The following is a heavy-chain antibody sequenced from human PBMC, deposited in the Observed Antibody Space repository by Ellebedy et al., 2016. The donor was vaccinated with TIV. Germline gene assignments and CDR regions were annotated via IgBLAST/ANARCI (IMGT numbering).Heavy chain of an antibody. CDR1: GFTFSSYA. Sequence: GGSLRLXCAASGFTFSSYAMHWVRQAPGKGLEWVAVISYDGSSKYYADSVKGRFTISRDNSKNTLYLQMNSLRAEDTAVYYCARASIAAAGTDAFDIWGQGTMVTVSS. J-gene: IGHJ3*02. V-gene: IGHV3-30-3*01. CDR3: ARASIAAAGTDAFDI. CDR2: ISYDGSSK. D-gene: IGHD6-13*01.